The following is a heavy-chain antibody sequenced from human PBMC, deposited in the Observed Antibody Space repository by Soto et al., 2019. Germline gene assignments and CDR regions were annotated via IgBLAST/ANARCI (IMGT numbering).Heavy chain of an antibody. D-gene: IGHD6-19*01. CDR1: ELDISYYY. V-gene: IGHV3-11*05. Sequence: PGRSKTHSYASSELDISYYYMSLIRQKHGKGLEWVSYISSSSSYTNYADSVKGRFTISRDNAKNSLYLQMNSLSAEAAAVYYCAKGVPGIPVAGTGYLEHWGQGTLVTVSS. CDR3: AKGVPGIPVAGTGYLEH. J-gene: IGHJ1*01. CDR2: ISSSSSYT.